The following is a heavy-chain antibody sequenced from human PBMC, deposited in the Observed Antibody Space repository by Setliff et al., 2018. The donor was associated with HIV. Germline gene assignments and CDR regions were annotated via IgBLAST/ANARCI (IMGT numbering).Heavy chain of an antibody. J-gene: IGHJ4*02. D-gene: IGHD1-26*01. CDR3: TPWRELGGV. Sequence: GGSLRLSCAASGFTFSSAWLSWVRQAPGKGLEWVGRIKSKTEGGTTDYAAPVKGRFTISRDDSKNTLYLQMNSLQAEDTAVYYCTPWRELGGVWGQGTPVTVSS. CDR1: GFTFSSAW. V-gene: IGHV3-15*01. CDR2: IKSKTEGGTT.